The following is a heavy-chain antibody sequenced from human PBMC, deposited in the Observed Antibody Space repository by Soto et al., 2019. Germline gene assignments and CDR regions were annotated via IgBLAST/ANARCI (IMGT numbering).Heavy chain of an antibody. Sequence: EVQLVESGGGLVKPGDSLRLSCAVSGLKFSDAWMNWVRQAPGKGLEWVGRIKSKGGGETKDYAAPVKGRFAISRHDSSDTLYWQMHSLKIEDKAVYYCEWDNSGRFRTDQWGQGTLVTVS. CDR1: GLKFSDAW. CDR2: IKSKGGGETK. CDR3: EWDNSGRFRTDQ. D-gene: IGHD1-26*01. J-gene: IGHJ4*02. V-gene: IGHV3-15*07.